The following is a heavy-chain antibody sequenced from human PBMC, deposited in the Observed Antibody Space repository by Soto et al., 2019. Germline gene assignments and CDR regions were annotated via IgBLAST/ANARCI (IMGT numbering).Heavy chain of an antibody. J-gene: IGHJ3*02. D-gene: IGHD2-15*01. CDR3: ARDRGWYFPEDI. V-gene: IGHV3-74*01. CDR2: ISGDGTFR. CDR1: GFIFSDYW. Sequence: GGSLRLSWVASGFIFSDYWMHWVRHVPGKGLVWVSRISGDGTFRDYTDSMRGRVTISRDNAGATLYLQMDGLRVEDTATYYCARDRGWYFPEDIWGRGTKVTVSS.